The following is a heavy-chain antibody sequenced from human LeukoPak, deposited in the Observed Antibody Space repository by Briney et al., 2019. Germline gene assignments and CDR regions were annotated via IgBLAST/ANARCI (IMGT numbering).Heavy chain of an antibody. CDR3: ARSTVLRFLEWSTDAFDI. D-gene: IGHD3-3*01. CDR1: GYTFTSYG. J-gene: IGHJ3*02. Sequence: ASVKVSCKASGYTFTSYGISWVRQAPGQGLEWMGWISAYNGNTNYAQKLQGRVTMTTDTSTSTAYMELRSLRSDDTAVYYCARSTVLRFLEWSTDAFDIWGQGTMVTVSS. V-gene: IGHV1-18*01. CDR2: ISAYNGNT.